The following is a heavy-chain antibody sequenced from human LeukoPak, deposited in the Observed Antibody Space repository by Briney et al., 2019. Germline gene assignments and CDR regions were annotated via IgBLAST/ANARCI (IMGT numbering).Heavy chain of an antibody. J-gene: IGHJ3*02. Sequence: GGSLRLSCAASGFTFSNHWLHWVRQAPGKGLVWVSRINGDGTSTVYADSVKGRFTISRDNAKSTVYLQMNSLRAEDTAVYYCARTGSGGDLDIWGQGTMVTVSS. CDR1: GFTFSNHW. V-gene: IGHV3-74*01. D-gene: IGHD2-15*01. CDR3: ARTGSGGDLDI. CDR2: INGDGTST.